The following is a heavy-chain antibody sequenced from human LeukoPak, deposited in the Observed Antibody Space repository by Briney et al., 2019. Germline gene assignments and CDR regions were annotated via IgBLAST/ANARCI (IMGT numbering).Heavy chain of an antibody. D-gene: IGHD3-22*01. J-gene: IGHJ4*02. CDR1: GYTFTSYG. CDR2: ISGYNGNT. CDR3: ARLGPYYYDSSGYYPFDY. Sequence: ASVKVSCKASGYTFTSYGISWVRQAPGQGLEWMGWISGYNGNTHYAQNLQGRVTMTTDTSTSTAYMELRSLRSDDTAVYYCARLGPYYYDSSGYYPFDYWGQGTLVTVSS. V-gene: IGHV1-18*01.